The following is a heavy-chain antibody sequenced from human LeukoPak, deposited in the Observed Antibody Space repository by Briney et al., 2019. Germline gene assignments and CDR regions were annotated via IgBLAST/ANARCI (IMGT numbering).Heavy chain of an antibody. V-gene: IGHV3-48*03. CDR2: ISSSGSTI. CDR3: ARGIGMPVFDY. CDR1: GFTLSSYE. Sequence: WGSLSLTCAASGFTLSSYEMNWVRQAPGKGLEWVSYISSSGSTIYYADSVKGRFTISRDNAKNSLYLQMNSLRAEDTAVYYCARGIGMPVFDYWGQGTLVTVSS. D-gene: IGHD2-2*01. J-gene: IGHJ4*02.